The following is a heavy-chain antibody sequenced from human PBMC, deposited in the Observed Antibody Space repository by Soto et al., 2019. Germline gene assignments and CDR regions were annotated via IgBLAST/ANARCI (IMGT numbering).Heavy chain of an antibody. CDR1: GFTFSSYA. J-gene: IGHJ4*02. CDR2: ISDGGGGT. V-gene: IGHV3-23*01. Sequence: GGSLRLSCAASGFTFSSYAMTWVRQAPGKGLEWVSTISDGGGGTYYADSVKGRFTISRDNSKNTLYLQMNSLRAEDTAVYYCAKDRGIVATIEGFDYWGQGTLVTVSS. D-gene: IGHD5-12*01. CDR3: AKDRGIVATIEGFDY.